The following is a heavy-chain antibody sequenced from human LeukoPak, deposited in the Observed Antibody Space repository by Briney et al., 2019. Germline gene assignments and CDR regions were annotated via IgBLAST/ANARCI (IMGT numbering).Heavy chain of an antibody. J-gene: IGHJ5*02. V-gene: IGHV3-23*01. CDR2: ISGSGGST. D-gene: IGHD2-2*01. Sequence: QSGGSLRLSCAASGFTFSSYAMSWVRQAPGKGLEWVSAISGSGGSTYYADSVKGRFTISRDNSKNTLYLQMNSLRAEDTAVYYCAKAGSSSTSSRLGFDPWGQGTLLTVSS. CDR3: AKAGSSSTSSRLGFDP. CDR1: GFTFSSYA.